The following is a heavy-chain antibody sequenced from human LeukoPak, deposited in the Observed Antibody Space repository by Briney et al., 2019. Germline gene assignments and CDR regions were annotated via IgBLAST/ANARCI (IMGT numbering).Heavy chain of an antibody. J-gene: IGHJ4*02. D-gene: IGHD2-2*01. Sequence: KAGGSPRLSCAASGFTLSIYAMSWVRQAPGKGLEWVSGISGSGDSTYYADSVKGRFTISGDNSKNTLYLQMNSLRAEDTAVYYCARARSCSSTSCFIDYWGQGALVTVSS. CDR1: GFTLSIYA. CDR3: ARARSCSSTSCFIDY. CDR2: ISGSGDST. V-gene: IGHV3-23*01.